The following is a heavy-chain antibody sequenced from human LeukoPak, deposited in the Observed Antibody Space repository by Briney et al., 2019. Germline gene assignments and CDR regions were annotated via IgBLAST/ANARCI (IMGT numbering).Heavy chain of an antibody. CDR3: AKDRGPGILWFGELLGGAFDI. Sequence: GRSLRLSCAASGFTFDDYAMHWVRQAPGKGLEWVSGISWNSGSIGYADSVKGRFTISRDSAKNSLYLRMNSLRAEDMALYYCAKDRGPGILWFGELLGGAFDIWGQGTMVTVSS. CDR2: ISWNSGSI. D-gene: IGHD3-10*01. J-gene: IGHJ3*02. V-gene: IGHV3-9*03. CDR1: GFTFDDYA.